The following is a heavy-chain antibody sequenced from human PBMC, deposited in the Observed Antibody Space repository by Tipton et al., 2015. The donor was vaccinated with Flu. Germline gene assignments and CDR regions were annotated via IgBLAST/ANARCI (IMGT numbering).Heavy chain of an antibody. J-gene: IGHJ5*02. CDR2: IFHTGNT. CDR3: ARTFAVTTLGYWFDP. Sequence: GLVKPSETLSLTCAVAGYSIGSGYYWGWIRQPPGKGLEWIGNIFHTGNTYYNPSLKSRVTISVDTSKNQFSLKLSSVTAADTAMYYCARTFAVTTLGYWFDPWGQGTLVTVSS. CDR1: GYSIGSGYY. D-gene: IGHD4-17*01. V-gene: IGHV4-38-2*01.